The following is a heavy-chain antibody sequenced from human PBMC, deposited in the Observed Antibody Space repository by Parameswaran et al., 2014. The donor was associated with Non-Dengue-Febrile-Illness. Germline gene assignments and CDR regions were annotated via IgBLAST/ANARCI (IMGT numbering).Heavy chain of an antibody. CDR2: INHSGST. CDR3: SLIEMATIPRDY. V-gene: IGHV4-34*01. J-gene: IGHJ4*02. Sequence: RWIRQPPGKGLEWIGEINHSGSTNYNPSLKSRVTISVDTSKNQFSLKLSSVTAADTAVYYCSLIEMATIPRDYWGQGTLVTVSS. D-gene: IGHD5-24*01.